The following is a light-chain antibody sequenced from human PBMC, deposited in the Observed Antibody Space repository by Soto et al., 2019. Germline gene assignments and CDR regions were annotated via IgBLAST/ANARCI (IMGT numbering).Light chain of an antibody. CDR2: GAS. Sequence: IVIRQSPSTLSVSLLQRATRSSRASQSVSSNLAWYQQKPGQAPRLPIYGASTRATGIPARFSGSGSGTEFTLTISSLQSEDFAVYYCQQYNNWPRTFGQGTKVDIK. J-gene: IGKJ1*01. V-gene: IGKV3-15*01. CDR1: QSVSSN. CDR3: QQYNNWPRT.